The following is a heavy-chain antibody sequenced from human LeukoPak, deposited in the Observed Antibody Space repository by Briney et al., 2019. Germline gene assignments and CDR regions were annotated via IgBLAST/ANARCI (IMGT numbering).Heavy chain of an antibody. CDR2: IIPIFGTA. V-gene: IGHV1-69*01. CDR1: GDTFSSYA. D-gene: IGHD2-2*03. Sequence: SVKVSCKASGDTFSSYAISWVRQAPGQGLEWMGGIIPIFGTANYAQKFQGRVTITADESTSTAYMELSSLRSEDTAVYYCARGVDIVVVPAATNWFDPWGQGTLVTVSS. J-gene: IGHJ5*02. CDR3: ARGVDIVVVPAATNWFDP.